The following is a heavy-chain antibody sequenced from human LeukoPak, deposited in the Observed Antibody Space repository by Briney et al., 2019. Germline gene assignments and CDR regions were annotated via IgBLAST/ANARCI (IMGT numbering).Heavy chain of an antibody. Sequence: SVKVSCKASGGTFSSYAISWVRLAPGQGLEWMGGIIPIFGTANYAQKFQGRVTITADESTSTAYMELSSLRSEDTAVYYCARYTQYYDFWSGYHDYWGQGTLVTVSS. V-gene: IGHV1-69*13. J-gene: IGHJ4*02. CDR3: ARYTQYYDFWSGYHDY. D-gene: IGHD3-3*01. CDR1: GGTFSSYA. CDR2: IIPIFGTA.